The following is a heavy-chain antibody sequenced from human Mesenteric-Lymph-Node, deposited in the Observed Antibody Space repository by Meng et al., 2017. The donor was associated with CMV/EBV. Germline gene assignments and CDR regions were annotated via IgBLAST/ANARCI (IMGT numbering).Heavy chain of an antibody. V-gene: IGHV1-2*02. CDR3: AREGGATSFDY. J-gene: IGHJ4*02. D-gene: IGHD1-26*01. Sequence: SCKASGYTFTGYYMHWVRQAPGQGLEWMGWINPNSGGTNYAQKFQGRVTMTRDTSISTGYMELSSLRSEDTAVYYCAREGGATSFDYWGQGTLVTVSS. CDR1: GYTFTGYY. CDR2: INPNSGGT.